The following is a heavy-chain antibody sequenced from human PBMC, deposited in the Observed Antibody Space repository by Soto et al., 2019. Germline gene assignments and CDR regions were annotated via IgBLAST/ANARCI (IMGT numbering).Heavy chain of an antibody. CDR3: ARGKDYYYGMDV. J-gene: IGHJ6*02. Sequence: QVQLQQWGAGLLKPSETLSLTCAVYGGSFRGYYWSWIRQPPGKGLEWIGEINHSGSTNYNPSLKSRVTISVDTSKKQFSLKLSSVTAADTAVYYCARGKDYYYGMDVWGQGTTVIVSS. CDR1: GGSFRGYY. V-gene: IGHV4-34*01. CDR2: INHSGST.